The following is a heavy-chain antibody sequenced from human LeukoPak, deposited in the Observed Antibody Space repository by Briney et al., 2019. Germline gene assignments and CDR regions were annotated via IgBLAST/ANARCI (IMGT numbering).Heavy chain of an antibody. D-gene: IGHD3-10*01. V-gene: IGHV3-48*03. J-gene: IGHJ4*02. CDR2: ISASGTTI. Sequence: PGGSLRLSCAASGFSFSSYEMNWVRQAPGKGLEWVSYISASGTTIYYADSVKGRLTISRDNSKNTLYLQMNSLRAEDTAVYYCARGFFGSGSYHPYYFDDWGQGTLVTVSS. CDR1: GFSFSSYE. CDR3: ARGFFGSGSYHPYYFDD.